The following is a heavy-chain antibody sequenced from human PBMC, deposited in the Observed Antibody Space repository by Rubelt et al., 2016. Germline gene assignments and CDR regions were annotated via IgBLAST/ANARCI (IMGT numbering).Heavy chain of an antibody. D-gene: IGHD6-13*01. CDR1: GYTFTSYG. CDR3: AGVVSGTSVGWLDP. CDR2: IRAYNDDT. J-gene: IGHJ5*02. V-gene: IGHV1-18*01. Sequence: QLQLVQSGAEVKKPGASVKVSCKASGYTFTSYGISWVRQAPGRGLEWMGWIRAYNDDTKYAQKLQGRVTMTTDTSTSTGCMELRSLRSDDTAVYYCAGVVSGTSVGWLDPWGQGTLVTVSS.